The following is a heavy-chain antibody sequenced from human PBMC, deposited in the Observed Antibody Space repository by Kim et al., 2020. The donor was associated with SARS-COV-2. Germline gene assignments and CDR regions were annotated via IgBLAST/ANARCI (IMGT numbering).Heavy chain of an antibody. CDR1: GFTFSSYW. Sequence: GGSLRLSCAASGFTFSSYWMSWVRQAPGKGLEWVANIKQDGSEKYYVDSVKGRFTISSDNAKKSLYLQMNSLRAEDTAVYHCAVNANDGSGVGGFEYWGQGTLVTVSS. V-gene: IGHV3-7*01. CDR3: AVNANDGSGVGGFEY. CDR2: IKQDGSEK. D-gene: IGHD3-10*01. J-gene: IGHJ4*02.